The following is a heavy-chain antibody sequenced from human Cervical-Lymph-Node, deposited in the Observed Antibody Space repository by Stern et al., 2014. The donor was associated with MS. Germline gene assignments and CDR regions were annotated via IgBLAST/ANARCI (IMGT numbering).Heavy chain of an antibody. V-gene: IGHV5-51*01. D-gene: IGHD2-2*01. CDR1: GYNFGDYW. CDR2: IFPGDSDS. Sequence: EVQLLESGAEVKKPGESLKISCKGSGYNFGDYWIGWVRQKPGKGLEWMRTIFPGDSDSRYSPSFEGQVTISADESISTAFLQSSSLKASDTGIYYCARHQPAATFAMDVWGQGTTVIVSS. J-gene: IGHJ6*02. CDR3: ARHQPAATFAMDV.